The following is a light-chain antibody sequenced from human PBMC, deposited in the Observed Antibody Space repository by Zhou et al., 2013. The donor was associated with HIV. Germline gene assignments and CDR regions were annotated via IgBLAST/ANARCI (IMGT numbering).Light chain of an antibody. J-gene: IGKJ5*01. CDR2: DAS. CDR3: QQRASWPIT. CDR1: QSVSSY. Sequence: EIVLTQSPATLSLSPGERATLSCRASQSVSSYLAWYQQKPGQAPGLLIHDASNRATGIPARFSGSGSGTDFTLTISSLEPEDFAVYYCQQRASWPITFGQGTRLEI. V-gene: IGKV3-11*01.